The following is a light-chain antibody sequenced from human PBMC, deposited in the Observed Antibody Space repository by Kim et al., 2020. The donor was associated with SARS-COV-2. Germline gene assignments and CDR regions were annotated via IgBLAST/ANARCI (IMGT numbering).Light chain of an antibody. J-gene: IGKJ4*01. CDR1: QSISSY. CDR2: AAS. CDR3: PQSYSTLT. V-gene: IGKV1-39*01. Sequence: DIQMTQSPSSLSASVGDRVTITCRASQSISSYLNWYQQKPGKAPKLLIYAASSLQSGVPSRFSGSGSGTDFTLTISSLQPEDFATYYCPQSYSTLTLGGVTKVEIK.